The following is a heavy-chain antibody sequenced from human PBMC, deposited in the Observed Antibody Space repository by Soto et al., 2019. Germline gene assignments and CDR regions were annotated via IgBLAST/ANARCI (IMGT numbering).Heavy chain of an antibody. Sequence: EVQLVESGGDSVQPGGSLRLSCVASGITFTNYWMHWVRQVPGKGLVWVARVDSDGRGTSYADFVKGRFTSSRDNAKNTLYRQLNRLRVEDTAMYYCGTVFEHWGQCIPVTVSS. D-gene: IGHD3-9*01. V-gene: IGHV3-74*01. CDR2: VDSDGRGT. CDR1: GITFTNYW. CDR3: GTVFEH. J-gene: IGHJ1*01.